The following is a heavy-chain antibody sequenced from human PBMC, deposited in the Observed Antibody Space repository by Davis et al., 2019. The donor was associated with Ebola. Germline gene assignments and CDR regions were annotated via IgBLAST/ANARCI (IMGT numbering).Heavy chain of an antibody. D-gene: IGHD1-26*01. CDR1: GFTFSSYE. Sequence: PGGSLRLSCAASGFTFSSYEMNWVRQAPGKGLEWVSYISSSSSTIYYADSVKGRFTISRDNAKNSLYLQMNSLRDEDTAVYYCARDERGPRVGATRPFDYWGQGTLVTVSS. J-gene: IGHJ4*02. CDR3: ARDERGPRVGATRPFDY. V-gene: IGHV3-48*02. CDR2: ISSSSSTI.